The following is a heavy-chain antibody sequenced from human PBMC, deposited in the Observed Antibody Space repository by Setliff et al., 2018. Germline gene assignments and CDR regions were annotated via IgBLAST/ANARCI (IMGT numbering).Heavy chain of an antibody. J-gene: IGHJ5*02. CDR3: VRAPPTVVIPPGRAFFDP. CDR1: GYTFTSYG. D-gene: IGHD2-2*01. CDR2: ISAYNGNI. Sequence: ASVKVSCKASGYTFTSYGVSWVRQAPGQGLEWMGWISAYNGNINYAQKFQGRVTMTTDTYTSTANMERRSLRSDDTAVYYCVRAPPTVVIPPGRAFFDPWGQGTLVTVSS. V-gene: IGHV1-18*01.